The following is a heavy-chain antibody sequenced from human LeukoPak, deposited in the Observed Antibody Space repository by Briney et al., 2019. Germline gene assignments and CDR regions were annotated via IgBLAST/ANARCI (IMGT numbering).Heavy chain of an antibody. V-gene: IGHV3-20*04. CDR2: INRNGGST. D-gene: IGHD3-22*01. CDR3: ARVDSSDNHISDH. Sequence: GGSLRLSCAASGFTFSSYAMSWVRQAPGKGLEWVSGINRNGGSTGYADSVKGRFTISRDNAKNSLYLQMNSLRAEDTAFYYCARVDSSDNHISDHWGQGTLVTVSS. CDR1: GFTFSSYA. J-gene: IGHJ4*02.